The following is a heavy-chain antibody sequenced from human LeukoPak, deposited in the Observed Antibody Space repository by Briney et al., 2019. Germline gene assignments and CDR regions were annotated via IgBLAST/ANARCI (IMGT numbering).Heavy chain of an antibody. Sequence: SETLSLTCTVSGGSINGYCWSWIRQPPGKGLEWIGYVYYRGTTNYNPSLKSRVTISVDTSKNHFSLKLTSVTAADTAVYYCARDSDSSSWYEYSQHWGQGTLVTVSS. D-gene: IGHD6-13*01. J-gene: IGHJ1*01. CDR3: ARDSDSSSWYEYSQH. V-gene: IGHV4-59*01. CDR1: GGSINGYC. CDR2: VYYRGTT.